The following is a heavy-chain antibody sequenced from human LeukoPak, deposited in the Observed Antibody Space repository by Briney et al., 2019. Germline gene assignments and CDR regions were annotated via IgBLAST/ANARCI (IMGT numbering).Heavy chain of an antibody. Sequence: PSETLSLTCTVSGGSISSYYWSWIRQPPGKGLEWSGEINHSGSTNYNPSLKSRVTISVDTSKNQFSLKLSSVTAADTAVYYCARTYSSSWYDAFDIWGQGTMVTVSS. D-gene: IGHD6-13*01. CDR1: GGSISSYY. CDR2: INHSGST. J-gene: IGHJ3*02. CDR3: ARTYSSSWYDAFDI. V-gene: IGHV4-34*01.